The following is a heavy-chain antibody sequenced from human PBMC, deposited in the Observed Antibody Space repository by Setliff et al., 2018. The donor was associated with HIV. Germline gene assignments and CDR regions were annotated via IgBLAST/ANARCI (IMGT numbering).Heavy chain of an antibody. Sequence: ASVKVSCKASGYTFTSYDINWVRQATGQGLEWMGWMNPNSGNTGYAQKFQGRVTITRNTSISTAYMELSGLRSEDTAVYYCALGYCSVGSCYSVDFDYWGQGTLVTVSS. CDR3: ALGYCSVGSCYSVDFDY. D-gene: IGHD2-15*01. J-gene: IGHJ4*02. CDR2: MNPNSGNT. V-gene: IGHV1-8*03. CDR1: GYTFTSYD.